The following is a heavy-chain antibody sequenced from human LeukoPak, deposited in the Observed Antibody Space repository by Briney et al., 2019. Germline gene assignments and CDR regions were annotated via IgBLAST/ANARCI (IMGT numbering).Heavy chain of an antibody. CDR2: IKSKTDGGTT. D-gene: IGHD2-2*01. V-gene: IGHV3-15*01. Sequence: GGSLRLSCAASGFTFSNACMSWVRQAPGKGLEWVGRIKSKTDGGTTDYAAPVKGRFTISRDDSKNTLYLQMNSLKTEDTAVYYCTTQGPYCSSTSCYSIDYWGQGTLVTVSS. J-gene: IGHJ4*02. CDR1: GFTFSNAC. CDR3: TTQGPYCSSTSCYSIDY.